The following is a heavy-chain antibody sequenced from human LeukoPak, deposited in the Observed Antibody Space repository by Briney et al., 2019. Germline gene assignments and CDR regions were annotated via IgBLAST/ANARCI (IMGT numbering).Heavy chain of an antibody. CDR1: GGTFSSYA. CDR2: IIPIFGTA. Sequence: SVKVSCKASGGTFSSYAISWVRQAPGQGLEWMGGIIPIFGTANYAQKFQGRVTITADKSTSTAYMELSSLRSEDTAVCYCARAYDYGDYVGYYFDYWGQGTLVTVSS. D-gene: IGHD4-17*01. J-gene: IGHJ4*02. V-gene: IGHV1-69*06. CDR3: ARAYDYGDYVGYYFDY.